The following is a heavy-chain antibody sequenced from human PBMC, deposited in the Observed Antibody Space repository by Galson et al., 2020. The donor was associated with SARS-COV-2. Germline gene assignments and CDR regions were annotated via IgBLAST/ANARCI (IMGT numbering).Heavy chain of an antibody. V-gene: IGHV1-24*01. CDR3: ATCQYYDYVWGSYRD. Sequence: ASVKVSCKVSGYTLTELSMHWVRQAPGKGLEWMGGFDPEDGETIYAQKFQGRVTMTEDTSTDTAYMELSSLISEDTAVYYCATCQYYDYVWGSYRDWGQGTLVTVSS. CDR1: GYTLTELS. J-gene: IGHJ4*02. D-gene: IGHD3-16*02. CDR2: FDPEDGET.